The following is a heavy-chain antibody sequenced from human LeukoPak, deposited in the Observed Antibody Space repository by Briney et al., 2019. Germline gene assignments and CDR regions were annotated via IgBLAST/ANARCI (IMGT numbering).Heavy chain of an antibody. CDR1: GFTFSSYA. V-gene: IGHV3-30*04. Sequence: PGGSLRLSCAASGFTFSSYAMHWVRQAPGKGLEWVAVISYGGSNKYYADSVKGRFTISRDNSNNTLYLQMNSLRAEDTAVYYCAKDGCSSTSCYDPTKARFDYWGQGTLVTVSS. J-gene: IGHJ4*02. D-gene: IGHD2-2*01. CDR2: ISYGGSNK. CDR3: AKDGCSSTSCYDPTKARFDY.